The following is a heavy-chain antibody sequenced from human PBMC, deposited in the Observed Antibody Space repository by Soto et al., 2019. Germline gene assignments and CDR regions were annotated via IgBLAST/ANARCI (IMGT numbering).Heavy chain of an antibody. CDR3: ARDPGSSGWLAFDI. V-gene: IGHV3-66*01. Sequence: EVQLVESGGGLVQPGGSLRLSCAASGFTVRSNYMSWVRQAPGKGLEWVSVIYSGGNTYYAESVKGRFTFSRDNSKNMLYLQMSSLRAEDTGVYYCARDPGSSGWLAFDIWGQGTMVTVSS. CDR1: GFTVRSNY. D-gene: IGHD6-19*01. CDR2: IYSGGNT. J-gene: IGHJ3*02.